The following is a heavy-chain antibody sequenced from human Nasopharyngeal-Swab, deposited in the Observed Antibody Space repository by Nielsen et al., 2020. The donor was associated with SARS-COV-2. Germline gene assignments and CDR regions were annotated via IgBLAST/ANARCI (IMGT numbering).Heavy chain of an antibody. Sequence: GESLKISCAASGFTFSSYAMSWVRQAPGKGLEWVSAISGSGGSTYYADSVKGRFTISRDNSKNTLYLQMNSLRAEDTAVYYCAREGNYYGSGSPLDYWGQGTLVTASS. V-gene: IGHV3-23*01. CDR1: GFTFSSYA. CDR3: AREGNYYGSGSPLDY. J-gene: IGHJ4*02. D-gene: IGHD3-10*01. CDR2: ISGSGGST.